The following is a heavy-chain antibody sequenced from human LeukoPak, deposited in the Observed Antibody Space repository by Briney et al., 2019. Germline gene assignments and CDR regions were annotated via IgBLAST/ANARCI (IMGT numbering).Heavy chain of an antibody. Sequence: ASVKVSCKVSGYTLTELSMHWVRQAPGKGLEWMGGFDPEDGETIYAQKFQGRVTMTEDTSTDTAYMELSSLRSEDTAVYYCATDPTYSSSWYSPRDYWGQGTLVTVPS. V-gene: IGHV1-24*01. CDR3: ATDPTYSSSWYSPRDY. D-gene: IGHD6-13*01. J-gene: IGHJ4*02. CDR1: GYTLTELS. CDR2: FDPEDGET.